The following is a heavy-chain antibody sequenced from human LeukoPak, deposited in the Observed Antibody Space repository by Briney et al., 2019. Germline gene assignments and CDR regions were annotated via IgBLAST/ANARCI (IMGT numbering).Heavy chain of an antibody. CDR3: ARLWRDIVVVPAAIAQFDY. CDR2: ISAYNGNT. D-gene: IGHD2-2*01. J-gene: IGHJ4*02. CDR1: GYTFTSYG. Sequence: ASVKVSXKASGYTFTSYGISWVRQAPGQGLEWIGWISAYNGNTNYAQKLQGRVTMTTDTSTSTAYMELRSLRSDDTAVYYCARLWRDIVVVPAAIAQFDYWGQGTLVTVSS. V-gene: IGHV1-18*01.